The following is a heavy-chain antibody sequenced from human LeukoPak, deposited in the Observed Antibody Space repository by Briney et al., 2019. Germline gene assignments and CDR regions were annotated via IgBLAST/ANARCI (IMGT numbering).Heavy chain of an antibody. J-gene: IGHJ4*02. CDR2: MNPNSGNT. CDR3: ARVEGGSGSYYPPFDY. Sequence: ASVKVSCKASGYTFTSYDINWVRQATGQGLEWMGWMNPNSGNTGYAQKFQGRVTMTRNTSISTAYVELSSLRSEDTAVYYCARVEGGSGSYYPPFDYWGQGTQVTVSS. CDR1: GYTFTSYD. V-gene: IGHV1-8*01. D-gene: IGHD3-10*01.